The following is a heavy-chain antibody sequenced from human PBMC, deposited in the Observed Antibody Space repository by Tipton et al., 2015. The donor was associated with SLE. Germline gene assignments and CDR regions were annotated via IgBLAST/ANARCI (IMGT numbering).Heavy chain of an antibody. CDR2: IYTSGST. V-gene: IGHV4-4*07. Sequence: TLSLTCTVSGGSISGYYWCWIRQPAGKGLAWIGRIYTSGSTNNNPSPKSRVTMSVDTSKNQFSLKLSSVTAAATAVYYCARVEFGGTFFDYWGQGTLVTVSS. CDR3: ARVEFGGTFFDY. J-gene: IGHJ4*02. CDR1: GGSISGYY. D-gene: IGHD2-15*01.